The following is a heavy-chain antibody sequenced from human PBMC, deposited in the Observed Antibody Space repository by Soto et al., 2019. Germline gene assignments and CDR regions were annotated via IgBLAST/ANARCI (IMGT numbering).Heavy chain of an antibody. CDR1: GDSVGSPSYY. CDR3: AIQIGRGWFAH. Sequence: PSETLSLTCPVSGDSVGSPSYYWGWIRQPPGEGLEWIGSVYSSGSTYYKPSLKSRVTISVDMSKNQFSLKLFSVADADTAVYYCAIQIGRGWFAHWGPGILVTVSS. CDR2: VYSSGST. J-gene: IGHJ5*02. V-gene: IGHV4-39*01. D-gene: IGHD2-15*01.